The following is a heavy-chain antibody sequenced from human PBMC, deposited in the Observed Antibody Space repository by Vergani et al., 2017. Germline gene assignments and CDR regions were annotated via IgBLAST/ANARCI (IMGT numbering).Heavy chain of an antibody. Sequence: EVQLVESGGGLVQPGGSLRLSCAASGFTFSSYSMNWVRQAPGKGLEWVSYISSSSSTIYYADSVKGRFTISRDNAKNSLYLQMNSLRAEDTDVYYCARLLEEYYYYMDVWGKGTTVTVSS. V-gene: IGHV3-48*01. J-gene: IGHJ6*03. CDR3: ARLLEEYYYYMDV. CDR1: GFTFSSYS. CDR2: ISSSSSTI.